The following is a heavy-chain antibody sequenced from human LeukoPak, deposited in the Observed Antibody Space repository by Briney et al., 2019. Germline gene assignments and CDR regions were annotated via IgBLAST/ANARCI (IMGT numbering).Heavy chain of an antibody. V-gene: IGHV1-18*01. Sequence: ASVEVSCKASGYTFTSYAISWVRQAPGQGLEWLGWINTYNADAKYPQKLQGRVTLTTDTSTSTAYMELWSLRSDDTAVYYCARYHSISGHYYFDYWGQGTLVTVSS. CDR1: GYTFTSYA. J-gene: IGHJ4*02. CDR2: INTYNADA. D-gene: IGHD3-22*01. CDR3: ARYHSISGHYYFDY.